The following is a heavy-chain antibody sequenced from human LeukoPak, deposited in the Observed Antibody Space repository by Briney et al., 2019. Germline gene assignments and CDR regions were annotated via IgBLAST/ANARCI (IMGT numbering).Heavy chain of an antibody. CDR1: GGSIRGTTDY. CDR3: ARHPHYQGMDV. Sequence: SETLSLTCTVSGGSIRGTTDYWGWIRQSPGKGLEWIVSIYYSGATYYNPSLKSRVTISIDTSKSQFSLRVRSVNVSDTAVYFCARHPHYQGMDVWGQGTTVVVSS. V-gene: IGHV4-39*01. CDR2: IYYSGAT. J-gene: IGHJ6*02.